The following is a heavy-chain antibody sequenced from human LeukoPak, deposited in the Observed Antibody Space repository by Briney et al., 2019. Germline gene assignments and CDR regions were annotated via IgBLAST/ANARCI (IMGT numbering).Heavy chain of an antibody. Sequence: GGSLRLSCAASGFTFDDYGMSWVRQAPGKGLEWVSGINWNGGSTGYADSVKGRFTISGDNAKNSLYLQMNSLRAEDTALYYCARGCSSTSCRYYYYYYGMDVWGQGTTVTVSS. J-gene: IGHJ6*02. D-gene: IGHD2-2*01. V-gene: IGHV3-20*04. CDR1: GFTFDDYG. CDR2: INWNGGST. CDR3: ARGCSSTSCRYYYYYYGMDV.